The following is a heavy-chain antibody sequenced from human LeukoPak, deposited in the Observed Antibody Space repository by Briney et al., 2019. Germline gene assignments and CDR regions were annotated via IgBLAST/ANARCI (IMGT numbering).Heavy chain of an antibody. D-gene: IGHD2-2*01. CDR2: ISYDGSNK. Sequence: GGSLRLSCAVSGFTFSSYAMHWVRQAPGKGLEWVAVISYDGSNKYYADSVKGRFTISRDNSKNTLYLQMNSLRAEDTAVYYCAREETPDEYCSSTSCYRGFDYWGQGTLVTVSS. CDR3: AREETPDEYCSSTSCYRGFDY. CDR1: GFTFSSYA. J-gene: IGHJ4*02. V-gene: IGHV3-30-3*01.